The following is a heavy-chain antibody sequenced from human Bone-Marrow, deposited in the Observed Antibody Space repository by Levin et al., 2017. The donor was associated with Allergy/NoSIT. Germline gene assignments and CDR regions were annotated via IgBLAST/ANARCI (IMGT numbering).Heavy chain of an antibody. D-gene: IGHD3-10*01. CDR3: ARDAVLLWFGELSYDY. Sequence: LSLTCAASGFTFSSYWMSWVRQAPGKGLEWVANIKQDGSEKYYVDSVKGRFTISRDNAKNSLYLQMNSLRAEDTAVYYCARDAVLLWFGELSYDYWGQGTLVTVSS. CDR1: GFTFSSYW. CDR2: IKQDGSEK. J-gene: IGHJ4*02. V-gene: IGHV3-7*04.